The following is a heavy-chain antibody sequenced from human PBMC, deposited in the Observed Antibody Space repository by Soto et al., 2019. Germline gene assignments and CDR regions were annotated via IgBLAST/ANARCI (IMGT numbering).Heavy chain of an antibody. D-gene: IGHD6-6*01. Sequence: QVQLVESGGGVVQPGRSLRLSCAASGFTFSSYAMHWVRQAPGKGLEWVAVISYDGSNKYYADSVKGRFTISRDNSKNTLYLQMNSLRAEDTAVYYWARDSSSGRYFDYWGQGTLVTVSS. CDR2: ISYDGSNK. V-gene: IGHV3-30-3*01. CDR3: ARDSSSGRYFDY. J-gene: IGHJ4*02. CDR1: GFTFSSYA.